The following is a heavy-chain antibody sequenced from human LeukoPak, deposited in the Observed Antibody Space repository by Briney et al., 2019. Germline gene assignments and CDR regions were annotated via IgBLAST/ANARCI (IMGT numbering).Heavy chain of an antibody. J-gene: IGHJ4*02. CDR1: GFNFNTYA. D-gene: IGHD3-22*01. Sequence: PGGSLRLSCVASGFNFNTYAIHWVRQAPGRGLEWVSLVSYNGRREDYAASVMGRFTIDRDNSKNTVYLQMNVLSPDDTAVYFCARQEARGYYYEGLDFWGQGSLVTVSS. CDR3: ARQEARGYYYEGLDF. CDR2: VSYNGRRE. V-gene: IGHV3-30*04.